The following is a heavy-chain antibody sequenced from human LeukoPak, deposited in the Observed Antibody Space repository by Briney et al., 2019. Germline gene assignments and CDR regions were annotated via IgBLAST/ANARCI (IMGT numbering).Heavy chain of an antibody. Sequence: GGSLRLSCAASGXXXSXXXXXXVXXXXXKXXXXVXYISSSGTTIHYADSVRGRFTISRDNAKNSLFLQMNFLRAEDTAVYYCARDGYSSAYRMFDYWGQGNLVTVSS. D-gene: IGHD3-22*01. CDR1: GXXXSXXX. J-gene: IGHJ4*02. CDR2: ISSSGTTI. V-gene: IGHV3-48*03. CDR3: ARDGYSSAYRMFDY.